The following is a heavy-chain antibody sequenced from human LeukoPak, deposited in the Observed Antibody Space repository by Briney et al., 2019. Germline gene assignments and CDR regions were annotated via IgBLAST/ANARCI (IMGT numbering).Heavy chain of an antibody. CDR3: ARTVDILTGYYTRFGY. CDR2: IYPGDSDT. V-gene: IGHV5-51*01. Sequence: GESLKISCKGSGYSFTSYWIGWVRQMPGKGLGWMGIIYPGDSDTRYSPSFQGQVTISADKSISTAYLQWSSLKASDTAMYYCARTVDILTGYYTRFGYWGQGTLVTVSS. D-gene: IGHD3-9*01. CDR1: GYSFTSYW. J-gene: IGHJ4*02.